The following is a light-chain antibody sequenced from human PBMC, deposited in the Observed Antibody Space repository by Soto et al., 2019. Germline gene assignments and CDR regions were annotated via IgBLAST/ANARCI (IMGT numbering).Light chain of an antibody. CDR2: TND. CDR3: ASWDDSLRGVL. J-gene: IGLJ2*01. CDR1: DSNIGSNP. Sequence: QSVLTQPTSASGTPGQRVTISCSGGDSNIGSNPVYWYQQLPGTAPKLVIHTNDQRPSVVPDRFSGSKSGTSATLAISGLRSEDEADYYCASWDDSLRGVLFGGGTKLTVL. V-gene: IGLV1-47*01.